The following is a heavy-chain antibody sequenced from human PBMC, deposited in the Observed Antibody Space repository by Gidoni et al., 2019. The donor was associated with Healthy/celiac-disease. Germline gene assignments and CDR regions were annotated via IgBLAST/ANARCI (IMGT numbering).Heavy chain of an antibody. CDR2: IYHSGST. CDR3: ARGGEGYYYDSSGYFDY. V-gene: IGHV4-4*02. D-gene: IGHD3-22*01. J-gene: IGHJ4*02. CDR1: GGSISSSNW. Sequence: QVQLQESGPGLGKPSGTLSLTCAVPGGSISSSNWWSWVRQPPGKGLEWIGEIYHSGSTNYNPSLKSRVTISVDKSKNQFSLKLSSVTAADTAVYYCARGGEGYYYDSSGYFDYWGQGTLVTVSS.